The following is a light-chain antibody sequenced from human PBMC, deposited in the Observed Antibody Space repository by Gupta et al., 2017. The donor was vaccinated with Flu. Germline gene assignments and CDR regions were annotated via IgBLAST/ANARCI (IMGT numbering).Light chain of an antibody. CDR3: SSSTSITTLI. CDR1: ADDVGGAKY. V-gene: IGLV2-14*03. J-gene: IGLJ1*01. CDR2: DVT. Sequence: QSALPQPPSTPGSPGQTITISCIGPADDVGGAKYVSWYQQHADKAPRPIIYDVTKRPSEISDRFSASTSGNTASLTISGLRPEDEADYYCSSSTSITTLIFGTGSKVTVL.